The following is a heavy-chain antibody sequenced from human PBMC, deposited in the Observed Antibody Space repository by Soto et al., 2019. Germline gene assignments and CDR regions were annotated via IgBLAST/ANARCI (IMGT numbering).Heavy chain of an antibody. Sequence: QVQLVESGGGVVRPGRSLRLSCAASGFTFSSYGMHWVRQAPGKGLEWVAVIWYDGSNKYYADSVKGRFTISRDNSKNTLYLQMNSLRAEDTAVYYCAREVVIADWYFDLWGRGTLVTVSS. CDR3: AREVVIADWYFDL. CDR1: GFTFSSYG. J-gene: IGHJ2*01. V-gene: IGHV3-33*01. D-gene: IGHD2-21*01. CDR2: IWYDGSNK.